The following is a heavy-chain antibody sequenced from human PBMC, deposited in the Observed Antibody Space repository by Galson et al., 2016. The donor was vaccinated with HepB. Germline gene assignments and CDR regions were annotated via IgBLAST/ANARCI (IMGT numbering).Heavy chain of an antibody. CDR2: IIPIFGKA. CDR3: ARDYDYSDLRPLQY. D-gene: IGHD4-17*01. J-gene: IGHJ4*02. CDR1: GGTLSSYA. V-gene: IGHV1-69*13. Sequence: SVKVSCKASGGTLSSYAISWVRQAPGQGLEWMGGIIPIFGKANYTQKFQGRVTITADESTSTVYMELSSLRSEDTAVYYCARDYDYSDLRPLQYWGQGTLVTVSS.